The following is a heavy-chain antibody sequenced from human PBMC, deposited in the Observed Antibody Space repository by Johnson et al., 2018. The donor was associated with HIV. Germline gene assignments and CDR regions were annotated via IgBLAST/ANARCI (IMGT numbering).Heavy chain of an antibody. Sequence: QLVESGGGVVQPGRSLRLSCAASGFTFSSYAMHWVRQAPGKGLEWVAVISYDGSNKYYADSVRGRFTISRDNSKNTLYLQMNSLRAEDTAVYYCAKGMGELLRIDAFDIWGQGTMVTVSS. CDR3: AKGMGELLRIDAFDI. J-gene: IGHJ3*02. V-gene: IGHV3-30-3*01. CDR2: ISYDGSNK. D-gene: IGHD1-26*01. CDR1: GFTFSSYA.